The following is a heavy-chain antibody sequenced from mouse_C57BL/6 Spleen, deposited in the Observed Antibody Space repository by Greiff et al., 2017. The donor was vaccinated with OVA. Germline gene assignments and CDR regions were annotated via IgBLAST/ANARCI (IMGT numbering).Heavy chain of an antibody. V-gene: IGHV1-61*01. CDR3: ARSAQAYYFDY. J-gene: IGHJ2*01. D-gene: IGHD3-2*02. Sequence: VQLQQPGAELVRPGSSVKLSCKASGYTFTSYWMDWVKQRPGQGLEWIGNIYPSDSETHYNQKFKDKATLTVDKSSSTAYMQLSSLTSEDSAVYYCARSAQAYYFDYWGQGTTLTVSS. CDR2: IYPSDSET. CDR1: GYTFTSYW.